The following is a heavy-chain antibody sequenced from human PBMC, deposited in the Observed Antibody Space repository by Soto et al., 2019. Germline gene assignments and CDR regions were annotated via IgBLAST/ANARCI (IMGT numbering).Heavy chain of an antibody. CDR2: ILNDGSNR. CDR3: ARDDEYSGNGMDV. Sequence: QVQLVESGGGVVQPGRSLRLSCAASEFTFSNYGMHWVRQAPGKGLEWVAVILNDGSNRYHADSVKDRFTISRDNSKNTLYLKMNSLRDEDPAVYYCARDDEYSGNGMDVWGQGTRVTVS. D-gene: IGHD3-10*01. V-gene: IGHV3-33*01. CDR1: EFTFSNYG. J-gene: IGHJ6*02.